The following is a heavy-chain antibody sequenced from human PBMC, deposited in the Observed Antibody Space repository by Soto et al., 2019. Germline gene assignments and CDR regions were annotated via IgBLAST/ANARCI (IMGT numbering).Heavy chain of an antibody. CDR1: GFTFSSYA. J-gene: IGHJ4*02. V-gene: IGHV3-23*01. CDR2: ISGSGGST. D-gene: IGHD6-19*01. CDR3: AKVIGGYSSGWSDY. Sequence: LSLTCAASGFTFSSYAMSWVRQAPGKGLEWVSAISGSGGSTYYADSVKGRFTISRDNSKNTLYLQMNSLRAEDTAVYYCAKVIGGYSSGWSDYWGQGTLVTVSS.